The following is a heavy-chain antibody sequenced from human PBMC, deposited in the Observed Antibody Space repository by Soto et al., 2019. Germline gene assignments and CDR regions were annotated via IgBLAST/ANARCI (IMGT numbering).Heavy chain of an antibody. D-gene: IGHD3-22*01. CDR1: GVSFSSYA. V-gene: IGHV3-30-3*01. CDR2: ISYDGSNK. Sequence: PGGSLRISCAASGVSFSSYAMHWVRHAPGKGLEWVAVISYDGSNKYYADSVKGRFTISRDNSRNTLFLQMNSLRAEDTAVYYCAKDYYKYYDSSGYYRSPAYWGQGT. J-gene: IGHJ4*02. CDR3: AKDYYKYYDSSGYYRSPAY.